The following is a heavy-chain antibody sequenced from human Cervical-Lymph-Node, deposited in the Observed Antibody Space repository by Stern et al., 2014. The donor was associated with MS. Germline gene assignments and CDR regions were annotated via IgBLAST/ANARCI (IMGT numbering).Heavy chain of an antibody. D-gene: IGHD6-13*01. CDR1: GGSFSSFD. V-gene: IGHV1-69*01. CDR2: ITPLFGTA. CDR3: ARHQGGIAAN. J-gene: IGHJ4*02. Sequence: QVQLVQSGAEVKRPESSVKVSCKASGGSFSSFDIGWVRQAPGQGLEWLGGITPLFGTAHYAQTFQGRVTFTADESTSTAYMDLSSLRSEDTALYYCARHQGGIAANWGQGTLVTVSS.